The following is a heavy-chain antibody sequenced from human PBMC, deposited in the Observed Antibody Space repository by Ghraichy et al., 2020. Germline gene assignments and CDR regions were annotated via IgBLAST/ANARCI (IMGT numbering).Heavy chain of an antibody. CDR1: GLSFSTYA. CDR2: VSSSGANT. V-gene: IGHV3-64D*06. CDR3: VKIGFGIVVSYAWDY. J-gene: IGHJ4*02. D-gene: IGHD3-16*01. Sequence: GALRLSCSVSGLSFSTYAMYWVRQAPGKGLEYVSTVSSSGANTYYADSVKGRFIVSRDNSRSMVFLQMTSLRSEDTAVYYCVKIGFGIVVSYAWDYWGRGTLVIVSS.